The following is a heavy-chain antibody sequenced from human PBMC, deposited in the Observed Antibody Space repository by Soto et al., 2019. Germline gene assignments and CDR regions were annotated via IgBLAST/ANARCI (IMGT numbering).Heavy chain of an antibody. V-gene: IGHV3-30-3*01. D-gene: IGHD2-8*02. CDR1: GFTFSSYA. J-gene: IGHJ3*02. CDR2: ISYDGSNK. Sequence: QVQLVESGGGVVQPGRSLRLSCAASGFTFSSYAMHWVRQAPGKGLEWVAVISYDGSNKYYADSVKGRFTISRDNSKNTLYLQMNSLRAEDTAVYYCALRLGVAEKKEDAFDIWGQGTMVTVSS. CDR3: ALRLGVAEKKEDAFDI.